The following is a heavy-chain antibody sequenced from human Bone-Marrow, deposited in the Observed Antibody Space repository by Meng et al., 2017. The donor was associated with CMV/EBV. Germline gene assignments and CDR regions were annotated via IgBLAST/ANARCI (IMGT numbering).Heavy chain of an antibody. CDR3: ARETAGIAAFDY. D-gene: IGHD6-13*01. CDR1: GGSISSSSYY. Sequence: SETLSLTCTVSGGSISSSSYYWGWIRQPPGKGLEWIGSIYYSGSTYYNPSLKSRVTISVDTSKNQFSLKLSSVTAADTAVCYCARETAGIAAFDYWGQGTRVTVSS. V-gene: IGHV4-39*07. CDR2: IYYSGST. J-gene: IGHJ4*02.